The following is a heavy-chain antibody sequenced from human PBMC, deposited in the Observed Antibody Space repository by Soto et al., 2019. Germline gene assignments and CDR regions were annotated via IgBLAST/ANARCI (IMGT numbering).Heavy chain of an antibody. CDR2: IKSKADGGTT. D-gene: IGHD6-19*01. CDR3: ATGTVAGN. V-gene: IGHV3-15*01. Sequence: EVQLVESGGGLVKPGESLRLSCEASGFTFSNAWMSWVRQDPGKGLEWVGRIKSKADGGTTDYAAPVKGRLTISRDDSKRTLYLQMNSLKTEDTAIYYCATGTVAGNWGQGTLVTVSS. CDR1: GFTFSNAW. J-gene: IGHJ1*01.